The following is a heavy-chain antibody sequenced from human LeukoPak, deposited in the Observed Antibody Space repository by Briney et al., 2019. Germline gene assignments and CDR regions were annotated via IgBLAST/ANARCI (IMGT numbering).Heavy chain of an antibody. V-gene: IGHV7-4-1*02. CDR3: ARVYRGVRSTYYYMDV. J-gene: IGHJ6*03. CDR2: INTNTGNP. D-gene: IGHD3-10*01. CDR1: GYTFTSYA. Sequence: ASVKVSCKASGYTFTSYAMNWVRQAPGQGLEWMGWINTNTGNPTYAQGFTGRFVFSLDTSVSTAYLQISSLKAEDTAVYYCARVYRGVRSTYYYMDVWGKGTTVTVSS.